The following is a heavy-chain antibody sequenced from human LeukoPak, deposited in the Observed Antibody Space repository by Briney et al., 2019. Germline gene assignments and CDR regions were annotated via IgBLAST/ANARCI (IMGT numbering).Heavy chain of an antibody. CDR1: GGTFSSYA. CDR2: IIPIFGTA. V-gene: IGHV1-69*05. CDR3: ARERFSSTSCSLHDAFDI. Sequence: GASVKVSCKASGGTFSSYAISWVRQAPGQGLEWMGGIIPIFGTANYAQKFQGRVTITTDESTSTAYMELSSLRSEDTAVYYCARERFSSTSCSLHDAFDIWGQGTMVTLSS. D-gene: IGHD2-2*01. J-gene: IGHJ3*02.